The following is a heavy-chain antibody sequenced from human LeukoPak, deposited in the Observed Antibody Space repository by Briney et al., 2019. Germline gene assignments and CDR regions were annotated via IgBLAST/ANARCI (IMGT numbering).Heavy chain of an antibody. CDR3: ARHTVYGDYAHFDY. D-gene: IGHD4-17*01. J-gene: IGHJ4*02. CDR1: GGSISSTRYY. V-gene: IGHV4-39*07. CDR2: ISYSGST. Sequence: SETLSLTCSVSGGSISSTRYYWGWIRQPPGKGLEWIGSISYSGSTYVNSSLKSRVIISLDTSKNQVSLKLSSVTAADTAVYFCARHTVYGDYAHFDYWGQGTLVTVSS.